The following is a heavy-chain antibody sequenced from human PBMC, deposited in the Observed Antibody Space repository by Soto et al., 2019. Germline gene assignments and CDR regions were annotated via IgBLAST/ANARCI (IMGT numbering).Heavy chain of an antibody. D-gene: IGHD3-10*01. V-gene: IGHV3-13*01. CDR1: GFTFSNFY. J-gene: IGHJ4*02. CDR2: IGLGGET. CDR3: VRETKWDRNRPSPEYYPDY. Sequence: HPGGSLRLSCAASGFTFSNFYMHWVCQPTGKGLEWVSGIGLGGETYYQDTAKGPYTISRENDKSSLYLQMDGLRAGDSAAYFSVRETKWDRNRPSPEYYPDYWTQGTLVTVSS.